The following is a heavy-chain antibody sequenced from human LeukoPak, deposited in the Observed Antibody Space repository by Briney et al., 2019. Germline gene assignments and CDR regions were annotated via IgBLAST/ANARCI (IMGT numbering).Heavy chain of an antibody. CDR3: ARDFQVWFGEAYGMDV. Sequence: GGSLRLSCAASGFTFSSYSMNWVRQAPGKGLEWVSSISSSSSYIYYADSVKGRFTISRDNAKNSLYLQMNSLRAEDTAVYYCARDFQVWFGEAYGMDVWGKGATVTVSS. V-gene: IGHV3-21*01. CDR1: GFTFSSYS. D-gene: IGHD3-10*01. CDR2: ISSSSSYI. J-gene: IGHJ6*04.